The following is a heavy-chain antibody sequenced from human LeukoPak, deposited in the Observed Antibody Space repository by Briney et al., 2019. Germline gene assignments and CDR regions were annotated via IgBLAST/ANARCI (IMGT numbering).Heavy chain of an antibody. Sequence: ASVKVSCKASGYTFTGYYMHWVRQAPGQGLEWMGWINPNSGGTNYAQKFQGRVTMTRDTSISTAYMELSRLRSDDTAVYYCARSLGYSGYASSGYYDYWGQGTLVTVSS. D-gene: IGHD5-12*01. V-gene: IGHV1-2*02. J-gene: IGHJ4*02. CDR3: ARSLGYSGYASSGYYDY. CDR1: GYTFTGYY. CDR2: INPNSGGT.